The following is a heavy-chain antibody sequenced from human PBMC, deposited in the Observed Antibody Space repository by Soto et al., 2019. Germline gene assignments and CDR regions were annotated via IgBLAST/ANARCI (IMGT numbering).Heavy chain of an antibody. Sequence: GSLILSGSVSGFIFSDYSLNGVRLAPGKGLEWVSSISKSSAYIFHADSVKGRFTISRDNAKNSLHLHLNSLRAEDTAVYYCARDGYSYRSYWYNNYGMDVWGQGTTVTVYS. CDR1: GFIFSDYS. CDR2: ISKSSAYI. J-gene: IGHJ6*02. V-gene: IGHV3-21*01. D-gene: IGHD6-19*01. CDR3: ARDGYSYRSYWYNNYGMDV.